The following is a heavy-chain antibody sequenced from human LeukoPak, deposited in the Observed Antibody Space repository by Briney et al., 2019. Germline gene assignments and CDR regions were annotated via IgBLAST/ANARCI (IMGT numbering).Heavy chain of an antibody. D-gene: IGHD4-17*01. Sequence: KASETLSLTCTGSGGSVSSGSYYWSWIRQPPGKGLEWIGYIYYSGSTNYNPSLKSRVTISVDTSKNQFSLKLSSVTAADTAVYYCARVLATVTTGGMDVWGKGTTVTVSS. J-gene: IGHJ6*04. CDR2: IYYSGST. V-gene: IGHV4-61*01. CDR1: GGSVSSGSYY. CDR3: ARVLATVTTGGMDV.